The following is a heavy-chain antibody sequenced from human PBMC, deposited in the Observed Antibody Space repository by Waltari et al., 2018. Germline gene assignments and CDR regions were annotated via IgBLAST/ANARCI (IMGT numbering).Heavy chain of an antibody. CDR1: GGTFSSYG. CDR2: LIPFLDIT. D-gene: IGHD6-6*01. V-gene: IGHV1-69*04. CDR3: ARDGGIAVRPGRGSTFDY. J-gene: IGHJ4*02. Sequence: QVQLVQSGAEVKKPGSSVKVSCKASGGTFSSYGISWVRQAPGHGLEWMGRLIPFLDITNYAQKFQGRVTITADKSTSTGYMELSSRGSEDTAVYYGARDGGIAVRPGRGSTFDYWGQGTLVTVSS.